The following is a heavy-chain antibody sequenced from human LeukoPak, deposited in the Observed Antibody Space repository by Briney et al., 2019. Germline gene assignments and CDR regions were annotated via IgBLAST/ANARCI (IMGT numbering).Heavy chain of an antibody. CDR3: ARRVPSAYSYYFDY. CDR2: IYYSGST. J-gene: IGHJ4*02. Sequence: SETLSLTCTVSGGSISSSSYYWGCIRQPPREGLEWIGSIYYSGSTYYNPSLKSRVTISVDTSKNQFSLKLTSVTAADTAVYYCARRVPSAYSYYFDYWGQGTLVTVSS. D-gene: IGHD3-22*01. CDR1: GGSISSSSYY. V-gene: IGHV4-39*01.